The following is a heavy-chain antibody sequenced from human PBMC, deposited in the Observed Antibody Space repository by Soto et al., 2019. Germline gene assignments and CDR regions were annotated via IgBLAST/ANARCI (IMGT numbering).Heavy chain of an antibody. CDR2: IKSKTDGGTT. D-gene: IGHD3-3*01. V-gene: IGHV3-15*01. J-gene: IGHJ4*02. CDR3: THYDFWSCYSPSRSYYFDY. CDR1: GFTFSNAW. Sequence: EVQLVESGGGLVKPGGSLRLSCAASGFTFSNAWMSWVRQAPGKGLEWVGRIKSKTDGGTTDYAAPVKGRFTISRDDSKNTLYLQMTSLKTDDTAVYYCTHYDFWSCYSPSRSYYFDYWGQGTLVTVSS.